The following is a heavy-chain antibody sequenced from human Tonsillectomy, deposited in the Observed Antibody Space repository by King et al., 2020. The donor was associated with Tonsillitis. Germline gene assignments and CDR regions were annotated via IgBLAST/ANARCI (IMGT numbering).Heavy chain of an antibody. D-gene: IGHD4-17*01. Sequence: VQLVESGGGLVQPGGSLRLSCAASGFTVSSNYMSWVRQAPGKGLEWVSVIYSDGGPHSPDSVTGRFTISRDNSKNTLYLQMNSLRAEDTAVYYCARGVTVTTWGVFDYWGQGTLVTVSS. J-gene: IGHJ4*02. V-gene: IGHV3-66*01. CDR3: ARGVTVTTWGVFDY. CDR2: IYSDGGP. CDR1: GFTVSSNY.